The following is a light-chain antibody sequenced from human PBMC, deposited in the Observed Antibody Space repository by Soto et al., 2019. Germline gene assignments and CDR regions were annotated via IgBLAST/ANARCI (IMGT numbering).Light chain of an antibody. V-gene: IGLV2-14*01. J-gene: IGLJ3*02. Sequence: QSVLHQPASVSGSPGQAITISCTGTSSDVDGYNYVSWYQQHPGKAPKLMIYEVSNRPSGVSNRFSGSKSGNTASLTISGLQAEDEAGYYCSSYTSSSTWVFGGGTPLTVL. CDR1: SSDVDGYNY. CDR3: SSYTSSSTWV. CDR2: EVS.